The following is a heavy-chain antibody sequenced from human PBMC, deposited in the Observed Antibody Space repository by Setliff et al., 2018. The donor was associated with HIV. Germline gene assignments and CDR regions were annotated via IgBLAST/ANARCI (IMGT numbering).Heavy chain of an antibody. CDR3: ARAPPGIQNDAFDV. V-gene: IGHV4-34*01. CDR2: INHSGST. Sequence: SETLSLTCAVYGGSFSGYYWSWIRQPPGKGLEWIGEINHSGSTNYNPSLKSRVTISVDTSKNQFSLKLTSVTAADTAVYYCARAPPGIQNDAFDVWGQGTMVTVSS. J-gene: IGHJ3*01. CDR1: GGSFSGYY.